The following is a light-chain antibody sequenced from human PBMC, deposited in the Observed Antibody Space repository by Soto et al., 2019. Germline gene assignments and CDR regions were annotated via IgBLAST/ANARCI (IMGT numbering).Light chain of an antibody. J-gene: IGKJ1*01. V-gene: IGKV1-5*03. Sequence: DIQMTQSPSTLSASVGDRVTITCRASQYIHNYLAWYQQKPGEAPKLLIYEAAKLESGVPSRFSGSGTGTEFTLTISSLQPDDFATYHGQQSNNSPWTFGQGTRVEL. CDR3: QQSNNSPWT. CDR1: QYIHNY. CDR2: EAA.